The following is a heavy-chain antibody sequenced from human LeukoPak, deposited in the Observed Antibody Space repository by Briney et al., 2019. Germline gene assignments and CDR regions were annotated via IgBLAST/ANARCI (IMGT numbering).Heavy chain of an antibody. V-gene: IGHV4-59*11. D-gene: IGHD1-26*01. CDR3: AGAVGALLTWAF. CDR1: GGSFISHY. Sequence: PSETLSLTCTVSGGSFISHYWNWIRQTPGKGLEWIGYIYDFGSTDYNPSLKSRVTMSVDTSKSQFSLKLTSVTVADTAIYYCAGAVGALLTWAFWGQGTLVTVSS. J-gene: IGHJ4*02. CDR2: IYDFGST.